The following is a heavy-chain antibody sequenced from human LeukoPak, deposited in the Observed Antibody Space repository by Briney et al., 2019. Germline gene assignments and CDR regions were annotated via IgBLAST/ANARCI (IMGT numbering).Heavy chain of an antibody. V-gene: IGHV3-7*01. CDR3: ARVRISRGSYGFFDY. CDR1: GLTFSSYW. J-gene: IGHJ4*02. CDR2: IKQDGSEK. Sequence: GGSLRLSCAASGLTFSSYWMSWVRQAPGKGLEWVANIKQDGSEKYYVDSVKGRSTISRDNAKNSLYLQMNSLRAEDTAVYYCARVRISRGSYGFFDYWGQGTLVTVSS. D-gene: IGHD1-26*01.